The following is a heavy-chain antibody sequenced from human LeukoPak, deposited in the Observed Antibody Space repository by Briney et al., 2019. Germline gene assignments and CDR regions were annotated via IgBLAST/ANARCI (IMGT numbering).Heavy chain of an antibody. CDR3: ARGVGSGWYGWFDP. V-gene: IGHV4-39*01. J-gene: IGHJ5*02. Sequence: PSETLSLTCTVSGGSISSSSYYWGWIRQPPGKGLEWIGSIYYSGSTYYNPSLKSRVTISVDTSKNQFSLKLSSVTAADTAVYYCARGVGSGWYGWFDPWGQGTLVTVSS. CDR2: IYYSGST. CDR1: GGSISSSSYY. D-gene: IGHD6-19*01.